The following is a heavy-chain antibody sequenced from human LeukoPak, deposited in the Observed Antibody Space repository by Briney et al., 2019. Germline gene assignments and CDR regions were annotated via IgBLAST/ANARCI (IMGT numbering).Heavy chain of an antibody. CDR2: IYYSGNT. CDR1: GGSIRSYY. V-gene: IGHV4-59*01. J-gene: IGHJ5*02. D-gene: IGHD2-21*02. Sequence: SETLSLTCTVSGGSIRSYYWSWIRQPPGKGLEWIGYIYYSGNTNYNPSLKSRVTISVDTSKNQFSLKLSSVTAADTAVYYCARGAGYCGGDCYLNWFDPWSQGTLVTVSS. CDR3: ARGAGYCGGDCYLNWFDP.